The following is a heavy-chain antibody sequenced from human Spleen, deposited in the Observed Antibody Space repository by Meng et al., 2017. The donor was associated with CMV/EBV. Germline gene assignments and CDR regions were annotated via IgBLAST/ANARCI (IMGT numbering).Heavy chain of an antibody. Sequence: SETLSLTCAVYGGSFSGYYWSWIRQPPGKGLEWIGEINHSGSTNYNPSLKSRVTISVDTSKNQFSLKLSSVTAADTAVYYCARHHSSSSPGYYYYYYGMDVWGQGTTVTVSS. CDR1: GGSFSGYY. CDR3: ARHHSSSSPGYYYYYYGMDV. D-gene: IGHD6-13*01. CDR2: INHSGST. J-gene: IGHJ6*02. V-gene: IGHV4-34*01.